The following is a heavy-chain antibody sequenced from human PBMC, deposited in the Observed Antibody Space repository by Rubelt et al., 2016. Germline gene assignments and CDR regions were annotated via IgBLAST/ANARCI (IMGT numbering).Heavy chain of an antibody. CDR2: ISAYNGNT. V-gene: IGHV1-18*01. Sequence: QVQLVQSGAEVKKPGASVKVSCKASGYTFTSYGISWVRQAPGQGLEWMGWISAYNGNTNYAQKPQGRVTMTTDTSTGTAYMELRSRRSDDTAVYYCASDADYYDSSGYYPYWGQGTLVTVSS. CDR1: GYTFTSYG. J-gene: IGHJ4*02. D-gene: IGHD3-22*01. CDR3: ASDADYYDSSGYYPY.